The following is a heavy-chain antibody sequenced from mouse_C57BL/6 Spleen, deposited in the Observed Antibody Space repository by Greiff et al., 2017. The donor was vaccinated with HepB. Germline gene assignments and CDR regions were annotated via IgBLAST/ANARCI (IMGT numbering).Heavy chain of an antibody. CDR2: IYPRSGNT. Sequence: VKLQESGAELARPGASVKLSCKASGYTFTSYGISWVKQRTGQGLEWIGEIYPRSGNTYYNEKFKGKATLTADKSSSTAYMDLRSLTSEDSAVYFCARDYYGSSPAMDYWGQGTSVTVSS. CDR3: ARDYYGSSPAMDY. CDR1: GYTFTSYG. J-gene: IGHJ4*01. D-gene: IGHD1-1*01. V-gene: IGHV1-81*01.